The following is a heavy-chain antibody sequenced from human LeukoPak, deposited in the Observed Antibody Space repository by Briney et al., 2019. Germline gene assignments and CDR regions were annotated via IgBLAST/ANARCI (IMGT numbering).Heavy chain of an antibody. V-gene: IGHV1-58*01. D-gene: IGHD6-19*01. J-gene: IGHJ3*02. CDR2: IVVGSGDT. CDR3: AAGGIAVAPMTFDI. CDR1: GFTFTSSA. Sequence: SVKVSCKASGFTFTSSAVQWVRQARGQRLEWIGWIVVGSGDTNYAQKFQERVTITRDMSTSTAYMELSSLRSEDTAVYYCAAGGIAVAPMTFDIWGQGTMVTVSS.